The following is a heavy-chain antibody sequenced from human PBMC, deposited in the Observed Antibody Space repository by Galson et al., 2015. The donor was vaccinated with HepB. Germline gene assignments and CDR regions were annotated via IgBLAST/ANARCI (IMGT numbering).Heavy chain of an antibody. CDR3: AKRYWGDGYHFDH. CDR2: ITGSDGST. CDR1: GFTFSSYA. J-gene: IGHJ4*02. D-gene: IGHD5-24*01. Sequence: SLRLSCAASGFTFSSYAMTWVRQAPGKGLEWVSAITGSDGSTYYADSVKGRFTISRDNSKNTLYLQMNSLRAEDTAVYYCAKRYWGDGYHFDHWGQGTLVTVSS. V-gene: IGHV3-23*01.